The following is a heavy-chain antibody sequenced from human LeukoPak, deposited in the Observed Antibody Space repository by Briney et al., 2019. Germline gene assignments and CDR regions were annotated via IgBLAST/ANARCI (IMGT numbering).Heavy chain of an antibody. V-gene: IGHV3-66*01. CDR1: GFTVSSKY. CDR3: ARDCSDSSGDYYPLRC. CDR2: IYTGGNT. D-gene: IGHD3-22*01. J-gene: IGHJ4*02. Sequence: PGGSLRLSCAASGFTVSSKYMSWVRQAPGKGLEWVSVIYTGGNTYYADSVKGRFTISRDNSKNTLYLQMNSLRVEDTAVYYCARDCSDSSGDYYPLRCCGQGTLVTVSS.